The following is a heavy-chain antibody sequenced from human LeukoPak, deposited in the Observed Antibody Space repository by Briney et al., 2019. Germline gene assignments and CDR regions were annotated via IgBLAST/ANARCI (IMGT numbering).Heavy chain of an antibody. CDR1: GGSISSGDYY. CDR2: IYYSGST. J-gene: IGHJ6*02. D-gene: IGHD5-18*01. CDR3: ARRTPVDTAMVPNDQYYGMDV. V-gene: IGHV4-30-4*01. Sequence: SQTLSLTCTVSGGSISSGDYYWSWIRQPPGKGLEWIGYIYYSGSTYYNPSLKSRVTISVDTSKNQFSLKLSSVTAADTAVYYCARRTPVDTAMVPNDQYYGMDVWGQGTMVTVSS.